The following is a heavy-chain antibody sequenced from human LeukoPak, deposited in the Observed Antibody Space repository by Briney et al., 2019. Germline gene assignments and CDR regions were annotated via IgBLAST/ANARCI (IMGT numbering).Heavy chain of an antibody. D-gene: IGHD3-22*01. J-gene: IGHJ4*02. CDR1: GYSFTSSW. CDR2: IYPGDSDT. CDR3: ASTVDSSGYSFDY. V-gene: IGHV5-51*01. Sequence: GESLKISCKTSGYSFTSSWIAWVRQMPGKGLEWIGIIYPGDSDTRFSPSFQGQVTISADKSISTAYLQWSSLKASDTAMYYCASTVDSSGYSFDYWGQGTLVTVSS.